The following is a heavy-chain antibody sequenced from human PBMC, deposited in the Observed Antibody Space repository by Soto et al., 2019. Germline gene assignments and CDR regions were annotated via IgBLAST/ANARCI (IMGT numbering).Heavy chain of an antibody. CDR2: ISAYNGNR. Sequence: QVQLVQSGGEVKKPGASVKVSFKASGYSFTNYGIGWVRQAPGQGLEWMGWISAYNGNRKYAQKVQDRVTMTTDTSTSTAYMELRSLRSDDTAVFYCARVRGESERLANYGLDAWGQGTTVTVSS. J-gene: IGHJ6*02. CDR1: GYSFTNYG. V-gene: IGHV1-18*01. D-gene: IGHD6-25*01. CDR3: ARVRGESERLANYGLDA.